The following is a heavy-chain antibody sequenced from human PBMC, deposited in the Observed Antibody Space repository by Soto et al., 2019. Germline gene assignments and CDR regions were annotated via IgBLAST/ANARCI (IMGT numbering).Heavy chain of an antibody. Sequence: GVLRLSCKASGFSFSSNSMGWLRQAPGKGLDWVSSISDSADRIYYADSVKGRFTISRDNSKNTLYLQMNSLRAEDTAVYYCAKRATGTYFDYWGQGTLVTVSS. CDR3: AKRATGTYFDY. CDR1: GFSFSSNS. V-gene: IGHV3-23*01. D-gene: IGHD1-1*01. CDR2: ISDSADRI. J-gene: IGHJ4*02.